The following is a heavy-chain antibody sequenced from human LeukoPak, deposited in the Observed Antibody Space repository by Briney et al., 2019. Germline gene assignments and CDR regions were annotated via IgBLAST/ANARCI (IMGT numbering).Heavy chain of an antibody. CDR3: ARQRLGGYLRVGAYYFDY. V-gene: IGHV4-34*01. CDR2: INHSGST. D-gene: IGHD5-12*01. Sequence: SETLSLTCAVYGGSFSGYYWSWIRQPPGKGLEWIGEINHSGSTNYNPSLKSRVTISVDTSKNQFSLKLSSVTAADTAVYYCARQRLGGYLRVGAYYFDYWGQGTLVTVSS. J-gene: IGHJ4*02. CDR1: GGSFSGYY.